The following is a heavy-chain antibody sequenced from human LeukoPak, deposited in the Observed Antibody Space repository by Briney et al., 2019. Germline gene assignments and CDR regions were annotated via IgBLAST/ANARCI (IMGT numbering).Heavy chain of an antibody. CDR1: GGSISSSSYY. CDR2: MSYSGST. Sequence: SETLSLTCTVSGGSISSSSYYWGWIRQPPGKGLEWIGSMSYSGSTYYNPSLKSRVTISVDTSKNQFSLKLSSVTAADTAVYYCARRSGSYIGAVDTWGQGTMVTVSS. J-gene: IGHJ3*02. CDR3: ARRSGSYIGAVDT. D-gene: IGHD3-10*01. V-gene: IGHV4-39*01.